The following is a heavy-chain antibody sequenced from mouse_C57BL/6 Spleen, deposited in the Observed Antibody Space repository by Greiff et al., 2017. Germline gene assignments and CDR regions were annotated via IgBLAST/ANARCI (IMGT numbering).Heavy chain of an antibody. CDR2: IDPENGDT. Sequence: EVMLVESGAELVRPGASVKLSCTASGFNIKDDYMHWVKQRPEQGLEWIGWIDPENGDTEYASKFQGKATITADTSSNTAYLQLSSLTSEDTAVYYCSYPHYYGSSPWFAYWGQGTLVTVSA. D-gene: IGHD1-1*01. J-gene: IGHJ3*01. CDR1: GFNIKDDY. V-gene: IGHV14-4*01. CDR3: SYPHYYGSSPWFAY.